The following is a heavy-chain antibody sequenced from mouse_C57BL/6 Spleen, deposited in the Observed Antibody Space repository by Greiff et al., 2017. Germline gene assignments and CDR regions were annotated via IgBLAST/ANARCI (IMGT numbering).Heavy chain of an antibody. D-gene: IGHD1-1*01. J-gene: IGHJ3*01. Sequence: EVQLVESGGGLVQPKGSLKLSCAASGFSFNTYAMNWVRQAPGKGLEWVARIRSKSNNYATYYADSVKDRFTISRDDSESMLYLQMNNLKTEDTAMYHCVRQHYYGSWFAYWGQGTLVTVSA. CDR3: VRQHYYGSWFAY. V-gene: IGHV10-1*01. CDR1: GFSFNTYA. CDR2: IRSKSNNYAT.